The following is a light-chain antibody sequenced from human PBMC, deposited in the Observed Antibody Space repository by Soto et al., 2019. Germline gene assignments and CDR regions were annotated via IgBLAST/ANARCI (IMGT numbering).Light chain of an antibody. J-gene: IGKJ1*01. Sequence: IQITQYTSSMSASVGDRVTITCRASQNVDRWLAWYQHKPGQVPKLLIWGTSTLETGVPSRFSGSGSATEFTLTISSLQADDFAIYYCQHYNSYPDAFGEGTMVDI. CDR1: QNVDRW. CDR3: QHYNSYPDA. V-gene: IGKV1-5*01. CDR2: GTS.